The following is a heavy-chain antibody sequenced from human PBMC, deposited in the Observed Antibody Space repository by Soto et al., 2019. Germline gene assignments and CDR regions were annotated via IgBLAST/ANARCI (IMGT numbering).Heavy chain of an antibody. V-gene: IGHV3-7*03. CDR3: ARRYDFWSGYYTSEWSSTDYYYYGMDV. CDR1: GFTFSSHW. CDR2: IKQDGSET. D-gene: IGHD3-3*01. J-gene: IGHJ6*02. Sequence: GGSLRLSCAASGFTFSSHWMNWVRQAPGKWLEWVANIKQDGSETFYVNSVKGRFTISRDNAKNSLYLQMNSLRAEDTAVYYCARRYDFWSGYYTSEWSSTDYYYYGMDVWGQGXTVTVS.